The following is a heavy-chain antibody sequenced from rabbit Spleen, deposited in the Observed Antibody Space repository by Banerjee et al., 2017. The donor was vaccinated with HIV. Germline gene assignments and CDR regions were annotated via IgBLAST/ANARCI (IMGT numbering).Heavy chain of an antibody. CDR1: GLSFISGYY. CDR3: ARDTATSFSSYGMDL. Sequence: QSLEESGGDLVKPGTSLTLTCTASGLSFISGYYMCWVRQAPGKGLEWISCIIGSSGGFTYSATWAKGRFTCSKTSSTTVTLQMTSLTVADTATYFCARDTATSFSSYGMDLWGPGTLVTVS. D-gene: IGHD7-1*01. CDR2: IIGSSGGFT. J-gene: IGHJ6*01. V-gene: IGHV1S40*01.